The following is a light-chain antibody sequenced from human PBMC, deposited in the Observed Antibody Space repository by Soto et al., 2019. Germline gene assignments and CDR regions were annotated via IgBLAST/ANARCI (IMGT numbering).Light chain of an antibody. V-gene: IGKV3-20*01. CDR1: QSVSSSY. J-gene: IGKJ4*01. CDR2: GAS. Sequence: EIVLTQSPGTLSLSPGERATLSCRASQSVSSSYLAWYQQKPGQAPRQLIYGASSRATGIPDRFSGSGSGTDFPLTITRREPEVFAVYYCQHFRTSFGGGTGGEIK. CDR3: QHFRTS.